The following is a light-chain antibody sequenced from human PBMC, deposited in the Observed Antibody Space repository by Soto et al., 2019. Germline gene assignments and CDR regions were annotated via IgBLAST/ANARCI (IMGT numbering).Light chain of an antibody. V-gene: IGKV3-11*01. CDR2: DAS. Sequence: EIVLTQSPATLSLSPGETATLSCRASQSVSTYLAWYQLKPGQAPRLLIYDASNRATGIPARFSGSGSGTDFSLTISSLEPEDFAVYYCQQRYNWPPWTFGQGTKVEIK. CDR1: QSVSTY. CDR3: QQRYNWPPWT. J-gene: IGKJ1*01.